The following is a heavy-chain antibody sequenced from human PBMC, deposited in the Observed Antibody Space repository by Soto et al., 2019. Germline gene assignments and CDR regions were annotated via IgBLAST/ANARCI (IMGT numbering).Heavy chain of an antibody. Sequence: QVQLVESGGGVVQPGRSLRLSCAASGFSFSGHGMHWVRQAPGKGLEWVAGMSFDGSRKYSADSVEGRFTISRDNSKNTLYLQMNSLRAEDTAVYYCARDFDIVSGHPHDAFDIWGQGTPVTVSS. CDR1: GFSFSGHG. CDR2: MSFDGSRK. D-gene: IGHD3-9*01. CDR3: ARDFDIVSGHPHDAFDI. J-gene: IGHJ3*02. V-gene: IGHV3-33*01.